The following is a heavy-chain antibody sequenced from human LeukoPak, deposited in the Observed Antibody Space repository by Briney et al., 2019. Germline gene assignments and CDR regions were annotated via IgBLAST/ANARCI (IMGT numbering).Heavy chain of an antibody. CDR2: IYYSGST. Sequence: SQTLSLTCIVSGGSISSGDYYWGWLRQPPGTGLEWIGYIYYSGSTYYNPSLKSRVTISVDTSKNQFSLKLSSVTAADTAVYYCARANILTGYYHFDYWGQGTLVTVSS. CDR3: ARANILTGYYHFDY. D-gene: IGHD3-9*01. J-gene: IGHJ4*02. CDR1: GGSISSGDYY. V-gene: IGHV4-30-4*01.